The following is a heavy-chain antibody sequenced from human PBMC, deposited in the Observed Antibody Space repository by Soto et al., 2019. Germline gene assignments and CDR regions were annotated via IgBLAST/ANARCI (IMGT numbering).Heavy chain of an antibody. V-gene: IGHV1-18*01. Sequence: QVQLVQSGAEVKKPGASVKVSCKASGYTFTSYGISWVRQAPGQGLEWMGWISAYNGNTKYAQKLQGRVTMTTDTSTSIDYMELRRLRTDDTAVEYCSRGGVDSVVVVAATPRWYFDLWGRGTLVTVSS. CDR3: SRGGVDSVVVVAATPRWYFDL. D-gene: IGHD2-15*01. CDR1: GYTFTSYG. CDR2: ISAYNGNT. J-gene: IGHJ2*01.